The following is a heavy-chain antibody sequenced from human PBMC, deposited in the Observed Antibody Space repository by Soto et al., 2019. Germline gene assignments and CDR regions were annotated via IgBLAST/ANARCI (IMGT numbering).Heavy chain of an antibody. CDR1: GFTFRDAW. D-gene: IGHD2-15*01. Sequence: PGGPLRLSCAASGFTFRDAWMSWVRQAPGKGLDWVGRIKSKSDGGTTESAAPVRARFTISRDDSKNTLYLQMNSLKTEDTAVYYCPPDLWRIAVVVGSTGYFNPRGQGTPVTVSS. CDR2: IKSKSDGGTT. V-gene: IGHV3-15*01. J-gene: IGHJ5*02. CDR3: PPDLWRIAVVVGSTGYFNP.